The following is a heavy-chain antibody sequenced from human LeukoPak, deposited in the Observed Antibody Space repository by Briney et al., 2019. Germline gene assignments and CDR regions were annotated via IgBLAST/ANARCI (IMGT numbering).Heavy chain of an antibody. D-gene: IGHD5-12*01. Sequence: RSGGSLRLSCAASGFTFSSYAMSWVRQAPGKGLEWIGEINHSGSTNYNPSLKSRVTISVDTSKNQFSLKLSSVTAADTAVYYCARLPTITFFDYWGQGTLVTVSS. V-gene: IGHV4-34*01. J-gene: IGHJ4*02. CDR2: INHSGST. CDR1: GFTFSSYA. CDR3: ARLPTITFFDY.